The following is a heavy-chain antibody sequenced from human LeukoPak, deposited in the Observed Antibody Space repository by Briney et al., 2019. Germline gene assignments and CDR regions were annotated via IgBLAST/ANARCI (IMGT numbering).Heavy chain of an antibody. Sequence: ASVKVSCKASGYTFTSYGISWVRQAPGQGLEWMGWISAYNGNTNYAQKLQGRVTMTTDTSTSTAYMELRSLRSDDTAVYYCARLDGRAYYYDSSGPTRYNWFDPWGQGTLVTVSS. CDR1: GYTFTSYG. J-gene: IGHJ5*02. CDR2: ISAYNGNT. D-gene: IGHD3-22*01. CDR3: ARLDGRAYYYDSSGPTRYNWFDP. V-gene: IGHV1-18*01.